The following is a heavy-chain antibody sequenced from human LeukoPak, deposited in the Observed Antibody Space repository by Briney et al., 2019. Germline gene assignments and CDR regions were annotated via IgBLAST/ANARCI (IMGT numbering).Heavy chain of an antibody. Sequence: GGSLRLSCAVSGFTFRTYWMHWVRQVPGEGLVWVSRINEDGSITNYADSVKGRFSISRDNAKDTLYLQMNSLRAEDTAVYYCGRDLGGRSGYWGQGTLVTVSS. D-gene: IGHD1-26*01. J-gene: IGHJ4*02. CDR3: GRDLGGRSGY. V-gene: IGHV3-74*01. CDR2: INEDGSIT. CDR1: GFTFRTYW.